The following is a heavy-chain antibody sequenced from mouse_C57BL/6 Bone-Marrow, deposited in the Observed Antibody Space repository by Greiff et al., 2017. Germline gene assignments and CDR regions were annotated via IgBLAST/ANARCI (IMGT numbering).Heavy chain of an antibody. CDR3: AREAWDWYFDV. Sequence: EVKVVESGGGLVQSGRSLRLSCATSGFTFSDFYMEWVRQAPGKGLEWIAASRNKANDYTTEYSASVKGRFIVSRDTSQSILYLQMNALRAEYTAIYYCAREAWDWYFDVWGTGTTVTVSS. J-gene: IGHJ1*03. V-gene: IGHV7-1*01. CDR1: GFTFSDFY. CDR2: SRNKANDYTT.